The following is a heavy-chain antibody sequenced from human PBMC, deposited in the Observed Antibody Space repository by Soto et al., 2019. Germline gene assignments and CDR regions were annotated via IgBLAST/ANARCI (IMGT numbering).Heavy chain of an antibody. D-gene: IGHD3-9*01. CDR1: GGSISSYY. Sequence: SETLSLTCTVSGGSISSYYWSWIRQPPGKGLEWIGYIYYSGSTNYNPSLKSRVTISVDTSKNQFSLKLSSVTAADTAVYYCAREDYDILTGSDRAFDIWGQGTMVTVSS. J-gene: IGHJ3*02. V-gene: IGHV4-59*01. CDR2: IYYSGST. CDR3: AREDYDILTGSDRAFDI.